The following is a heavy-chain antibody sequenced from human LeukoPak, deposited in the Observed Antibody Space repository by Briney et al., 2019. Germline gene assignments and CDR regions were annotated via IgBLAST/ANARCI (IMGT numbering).Heavy chain of an antibody. CDR2: IYRSGST. J-gene: IGHJ6*03. CDR3: ARGDCSSTICYSPMDV. D-gene: IGHD2-2*01. CDR1: GYSISSGYY. Sequence: SETLSLTCTVSGYSISSGYYWVWIRQPPGKGLEWIGSIYRSGSTNYNPSLKSRVTISVDTSKNQFSLKVNSLTAADTAVYYCARGDCSSTICYSPMDVWGKGTTVTVSS. V-gene: IGHV4-38-2*02.